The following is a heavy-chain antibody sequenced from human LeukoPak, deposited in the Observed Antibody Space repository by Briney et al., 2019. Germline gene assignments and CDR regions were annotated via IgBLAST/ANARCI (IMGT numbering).Heavy chain of an antibody. J-gene: IGHJ4*02. CDR2: IWYDGSNK. CDR1: GFTFSSYG. V-gene: IGHV3-33*01. D-gene: IGHD6-19*01. CDR3: ATTGYSSGWYFDY. Sequence: PGGSLRLSCAASGFTFSSYGMHWVRQAPGKGLEWVAVIWYDGSNKYYADSVKGRFTISRDNSKNTLYLQMNSLRAEDTAVYYCATTGYSSGWYFDYWGQGTQVTVSS.